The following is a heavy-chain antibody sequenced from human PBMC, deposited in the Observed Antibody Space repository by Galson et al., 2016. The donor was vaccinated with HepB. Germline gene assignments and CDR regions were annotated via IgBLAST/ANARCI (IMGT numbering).Heavy chain of an antibody. Sequence: SLRLSCAASGLTFSKCDMHWVRQPTGKGLEWVSAIGTAGDTYYPGSVRGRSTIPRDKAKNSLYLQINSLTAGDTAVYYCARGKFDCSGGTCRYYGLDVWGKGTAVTVSS. D-gene: IGHD2-15*01. CDR2: IGTAGDT. CDR1: GLTFSKCD. CDR3: ARGKFDCSGGTCRYYGLDV. V-gene: IGHV3-13*01. J-gene: IGHJ6*04.